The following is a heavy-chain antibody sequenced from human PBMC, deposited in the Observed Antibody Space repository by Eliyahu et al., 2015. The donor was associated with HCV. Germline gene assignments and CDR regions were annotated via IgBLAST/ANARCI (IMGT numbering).Heavy chain of an antibody. V-gene: IGHV3-9*01. CDR3: AKAPLPAQLLNWFDP. CDR2: ITWNGGSI. J-gene: IGHJ5*02. Sequence: EVQLVESGGGLVQPGRSLRLSCAASGFTFGDYAMHWVRQAPGKGLEWVSGITWNGGSIAYADSVKGRFTISRDNAKNSLYLLMNSLRREDTAFYYCAKAPLPAQLLNWFDPWGQGTLVTVSS. D-gene: IGHD2-2*01. CDR1: GFTFGDYA.